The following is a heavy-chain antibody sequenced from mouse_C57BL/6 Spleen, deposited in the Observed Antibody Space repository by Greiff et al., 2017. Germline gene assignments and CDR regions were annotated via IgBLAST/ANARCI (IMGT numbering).Heavy chain of an antibody. CDR3: ARARTGTEYFDV. Sequence: VQLQQPGAELVKPGASVKLSCKASGYTFTSYWMHWVKQRPGRGLEWIGRIDPNSGGTKYHEKFKGKATLTVDQPSSTAYLQLSSLTSEDSAVDYCARARTGTEYFDVWGTGTTVTVSS. V-gene: IGHV1-72*01. CDR2: IDPNSGGT. J-gene: IGHJ1*03. CDR1: GYTFTSYW. D-gene: IGHD4-1*01.